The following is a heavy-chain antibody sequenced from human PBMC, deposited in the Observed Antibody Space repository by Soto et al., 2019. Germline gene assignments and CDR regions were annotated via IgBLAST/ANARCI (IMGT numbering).Heavy chain of an antibody. CDR3: ARQPAITIFGVVTLRSFDY. CDR2: IYYSGST. CDR1: GGSIRSSSYY. Sequence: SETLSLTCSVSGGSIRSSSYYWGWIRQPPGNGLEWIGSIYYSGSTYYNPSLKSRVTISVDTSKNQFSLKLSSVTAADTAVYYCARQPAITIFGVVTLRSFDYWGQGTLV. J-gene: IGHJ4*02. V-gene: IGHV4-39*01. D-gene: IGHD3-3*01.